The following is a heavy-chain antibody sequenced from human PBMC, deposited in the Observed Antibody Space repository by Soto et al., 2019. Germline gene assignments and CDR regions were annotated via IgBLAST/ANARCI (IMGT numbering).Heavy chain of an antibody. CDR1: GYSVTAYY. J-gene: IGHJ4*02. Sequence: ASVKVSCKASGYSVTAYYMHWLRQAPGQAFEWMGIINPGDPSTRYSHSFQGRVAMTSDMPSRTVYMQLSNLRSDDTAVYYCAGASSRVSSVVAAYWGQGTLVTVSS. CDR3: AGASSRVSSVVAAY. V-gene: IGHV1-46*01. D-gene: IGHD2-15*01. CDR2: INPGDPST.